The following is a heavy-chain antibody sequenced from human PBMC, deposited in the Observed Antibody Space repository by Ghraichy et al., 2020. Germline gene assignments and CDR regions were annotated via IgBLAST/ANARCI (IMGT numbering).Heavy chain of an antibody. V-gene: IGHV1-18*04. CDR3: ARGRSGYYHHFDY. J-gene: IGHJ4*02. Sequence: ASVKVSCKIGRSPFSTPVTPWNRLSRLQLLEWKGWISAYNGNTNYAQKLQGRVTMTTDTSTSTAYMELRSLRSDDTAVYYCARGRSGYYHHFDYWGQGTLV. D-gene: IGHD3-22*01. CDR2: ISAYNGNT. CDR1: RSPFSTPV.